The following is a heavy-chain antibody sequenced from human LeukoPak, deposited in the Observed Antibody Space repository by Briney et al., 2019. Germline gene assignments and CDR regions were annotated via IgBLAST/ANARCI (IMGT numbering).Heavy chain of an antibody. V-gene: IGHV3-11*01. D-gene: IGHD6-19*01. J-gene: IGHJ4*02. CDR3: ARDFTQRYSSGSLDY. CDR2: ISSSGSTI. CDR1: GFTFSDCY. Sequence: GGSLRLSCAASGFTFSDCYMSWIRQAPGKGLEWVSYISSSGSTIYYADSVKGRFTISRDNAKNSLYLQMNSLRAEDTAVYYCARDFTQRYSSGSLDYWGQGTLVTVSS.